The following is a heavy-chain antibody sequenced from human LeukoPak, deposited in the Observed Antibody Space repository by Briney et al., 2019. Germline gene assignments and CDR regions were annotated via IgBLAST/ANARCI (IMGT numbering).Heavy chain of an antibody. V-gene: IGHV4-34*01. D-gene: IGHD5-24*01. CDR3: ATRRDGYNYPFDY. J-gene: IGHJ4*02. Sequence: SETLSLTCAVYGGSFSGYYWSWIRQPPGKGLEWIGEINHSGSTNYNPSLKSRVTISVDTSKNQFSLKLSSVTAADTAVYYCATRRDGYNYPFDYWGQGTLVTVSS. CDR1: GGSFSGYY. CDR2: INHSGST.